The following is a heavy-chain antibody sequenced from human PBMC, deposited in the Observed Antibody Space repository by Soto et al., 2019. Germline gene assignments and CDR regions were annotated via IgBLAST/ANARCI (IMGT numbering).Heavy chain of an antibody. V-gene: IGHV4-34*01. CDR2: INDRGSI. Sequence: QVPLQQWGAGPLRPLETLSLTCGVSGGSFSGYYWAWIRQSPGKGLEWIGEINDRGSINYNPSLKSRVRISVDTTKNHYYLNLRSVTAADTAVYYCARESHDILTGPPWVWYFDLWGRGTLVTVSS. CDR1: GGSFSGYY. D-gene: IGHD3-9*01. J-gene: IGHJ2*01. CDR3: ARESHDILTGPPWVWYFDL.